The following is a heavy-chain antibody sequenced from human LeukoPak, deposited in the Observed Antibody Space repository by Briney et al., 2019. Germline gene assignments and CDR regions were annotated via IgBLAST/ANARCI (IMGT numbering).Heavy chain of an antibody. D-gene: IGHD3-3*01. CDR2: IGAYNGNT. Sequence: ASVKVSCKASGYTFTSYGISWVRQAPGQGLEWMGWIGAYNGNTNYAQKLQGRVTMTTDTSTSTAYMELRSLRSDDTAVYYCARVGYDFWSGYYRDRPDYWGQGTLVTVSS. CDR3: ARVGYDFWSGYYRDRPDY. J-gene: IGHJ4*02. CDR1: GYTFTSYG. V-gene: IGHV1-18*01.